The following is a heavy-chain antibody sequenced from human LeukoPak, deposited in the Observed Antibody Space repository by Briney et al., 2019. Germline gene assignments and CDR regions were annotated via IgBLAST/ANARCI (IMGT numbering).Heavy chain of an antibody. CDR1: GLTFSTYA. D-gene: IGHD4/OR15-4a*01. Sequence: GGSLRLSCAASGLTFSTYAMNWVRQAPGKGLAWVSSISGSGATTYYADSVKGRFTISRDNSKNTLYLQMNSLRVEDTAVYYCATDPPYGGYYYYYYMDVWGKGTTVTVSS. J-gene: IGHJ6*03. CDR2: ISGSGATT. V-gene: IGHV3-23*01. CDR3: ATDPPYGGYYYYYYMDV.